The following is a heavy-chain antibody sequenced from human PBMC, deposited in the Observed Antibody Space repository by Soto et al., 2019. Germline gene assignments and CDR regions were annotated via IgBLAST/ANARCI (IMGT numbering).Heavy chain of an antibody. J-gene: IGHJ3*02. V-gene: IGHV3-73*02. CDR1: GFTFSGSA. CDR2: IRSKANSYAT. D-gene: IGHD4-17*01. CDR3: TRTMTTAAFDI. Sequence: EVQLVESGGGLVQPGGSLKLSCAASGFTFSGSAMHWVRQASGKGLEWVGRIRSKANSYATAYAASVKGRFTISRDDSKTTAYLQMNSLKTEDTAFYYCTRTMTTAAFDIWGQGTRVTVSS.